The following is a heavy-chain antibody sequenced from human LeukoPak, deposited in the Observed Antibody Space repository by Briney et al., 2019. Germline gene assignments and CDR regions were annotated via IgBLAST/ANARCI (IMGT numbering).Heavy chain of an antibody. Sequence: SETLSLTCTVSGGSISSSSYYWSWIRQPAGKGLEWIGRIYTSGSTNYNPSLKSRVTISVDTSKNQFSLKLSSVTAADTAVYYCARENYYGSGSRGKYYFDYWGQGTLVTVSS. V-gene: IGHV4-61*02. CDR3: ARENYYGSGSRGKYYFDY. D-gene: IGHD3-10*01. CDR2: IYTSGST. J-gene: IGHJ4*02. CDR1: GGSISSSSYY.